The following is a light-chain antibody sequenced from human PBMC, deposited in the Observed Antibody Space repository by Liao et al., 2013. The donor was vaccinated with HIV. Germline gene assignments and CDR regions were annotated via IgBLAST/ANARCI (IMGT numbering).Light chain of an antibody. Sequence: SYELTQPPSVSVSPGQTASITCSGDKLGDKYACWYQQKPGQSPVLVIYQDSKRPSGIPERFSGSNSGNTATLTISGTQTLDEADYYCQTWDSSNMIFGGGTEXDRP. CDR3: QTWDSSNMI. J-gene: IGLJ2*01. V-gene: IGLV3-1*01. CDR2: QDS. CDR1: KLGDKY.